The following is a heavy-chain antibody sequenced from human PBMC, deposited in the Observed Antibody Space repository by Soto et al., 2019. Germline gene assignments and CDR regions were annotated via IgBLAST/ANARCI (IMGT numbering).Heavy chain of an antibody. CDR1: GYIFSNYY. CDR2: FNPSGDAT. Sequence: ASVKVSCKASGYIFSNYYLHWVRQAPGQGLEWMGVFNPSGDATHYAQNFQGRVTVTRDTSSSTVYMELSNLTSDDTAVYSCALLDTVDPPPGALDIRGQGTMVTGS. CDR3: ALLDTVDPPPGALDI. J-gene: IGHJ3*02. D-gene: IGHD4-17*01. V-gene: IGHV1-46*01.